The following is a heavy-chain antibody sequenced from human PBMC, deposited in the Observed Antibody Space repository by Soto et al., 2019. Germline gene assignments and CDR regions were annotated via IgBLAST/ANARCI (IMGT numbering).Heavy chain of an antibody. CDR3: ARDNGGFDC. CDR1: GFIFSSYW. J-gene: IGHJ4*02. Sequence: GGSLRLSCAASGFIFSSYWMHWVRQVPGKGLVWVSRINSDGSTTNYADSVKGRFTISRDNAKNTLYLQMNSLRAEDTAVYYCARDNGGFDCWGQGTLVTVSS. D-gene: IGHD3-10*01. V-gene: IGHV3-74*01. CDR2: INSDGSTT.